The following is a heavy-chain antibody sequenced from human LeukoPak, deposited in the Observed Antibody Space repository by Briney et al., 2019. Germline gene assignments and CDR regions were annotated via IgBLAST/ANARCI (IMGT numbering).Heavy chain of an antibody. CDR2: ISPKSDFI. CDR3: ARADCSSSTCYLRRSWFDP. Sequence: GESLRLSCAASGFTFSSYWMSWVRQAPGKGLEWVSSISPKSDFIYYSDSVRDRFTISRDNAENSLYLQMNSLRAEDTAVYYCARADCSSSTCYLRRSWFDPWGQGTLVTVS. CDR1: GFTFSSYW. D-gene: IGHD2-2*01. V-gene: IGHV3-21*01. J-gene: IGHJ5*02.